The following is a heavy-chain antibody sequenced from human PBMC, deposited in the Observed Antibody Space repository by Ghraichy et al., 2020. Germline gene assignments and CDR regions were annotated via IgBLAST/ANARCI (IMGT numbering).Heavy chain of an antibody. CDR1: GFTFNNYA. CDR2: ISFDGSKN. CDR3: ARENNWDDTFDV. V-gene: IGHV3-30*04. J-gene: IGHJ3*01. Sequence: LRLSCAASGFTFNNYAMDWVRQAPGKGLEWEAVISFDGSKNNYYYADSVKGRFTISRDNSKKTLYLQMNSLRAEDTAVYYCARENNWDDTFDVWGQGTMVTVSS. D-gene: IGHD1-20*01.